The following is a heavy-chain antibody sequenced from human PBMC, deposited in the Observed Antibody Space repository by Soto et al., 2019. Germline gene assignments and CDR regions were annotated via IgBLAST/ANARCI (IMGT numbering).Heavy chain of an antibody. J-gene: IGHJ3*02. CDR3: ATEECGGDCYKLDAFDI. Sequence: GASVKVSCKASGGTFSSYAISWVRQAPGQGLEWMGGIIPIFGTANYAQTFQGRVTITADKSTSTAYMELSSLRSEDTAVYYCATEECGGDCYKLDAFDIWGQGTMVTVSS. CDR1: GGTFSSYA. CDR2: IIPIFGTA. D-gene: IGHD2-21*02. V-gene: IGHV1-69*06.